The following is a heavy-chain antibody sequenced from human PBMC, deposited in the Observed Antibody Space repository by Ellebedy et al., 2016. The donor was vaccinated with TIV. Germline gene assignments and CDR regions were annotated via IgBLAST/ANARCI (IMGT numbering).Heavy chain of an antibody. CDR2: IDWNEDG. Sequence: SGPTLVKPPQTLTLTCTFSGFSLTTSGMCVSWIRPPPGKALEWLARIDWNEDGYYSTSLGTRLTISKDTFKNQVVLTMTNMDPVDTATYYCAHTLNSRSFDYWGQGTLFTVSS. V-gene: IGHV2-70*12. CDR1: GFSLTTSGMC. CDR3: AHTLNSRSFDY. J-gene: IGHJ4*02. D-gene: IGHD2/OR15-2a*01.